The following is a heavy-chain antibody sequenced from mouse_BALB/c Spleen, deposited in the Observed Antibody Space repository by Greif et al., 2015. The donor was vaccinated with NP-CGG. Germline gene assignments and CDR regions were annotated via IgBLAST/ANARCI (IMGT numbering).Heavy chain of an antibody. Sequence: QVQLQQSVAELVKPGASVKLSCKASGYTFISYYMYWVKQRPGQGLEWIGEINPSNGGANLNEKFKSKATLTVDKSSSTAYMQLSSLTSEDSAVYFCTRGRRRDFDFWGQGTTLTVSS. J-gene: IGHJ2*01. CDR2: INPSNGGA. CDR1: GYTFISYY. V-gene: IGHV1S81*02. CDR3: TRGRRRDFDF. D-gene: IGHD1-2*01.